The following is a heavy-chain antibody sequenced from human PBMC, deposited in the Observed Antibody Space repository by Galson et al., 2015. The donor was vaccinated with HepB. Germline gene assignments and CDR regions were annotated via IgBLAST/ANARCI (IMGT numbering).Heavy chain of an antibody. V-gene: IGHV5-51*01. J-gene: IGHJ3*02. CDR1: GYSFTSYW. D-gene: IGHD1-7*01. Sequence: QSGAEVTKPGESLKISCKGSGYSFTSYWIGWVRQMPGKGLEWMGIIYPGDSDTRYSPSFQGQVTISADKSISTAYLQWSSLKASDTAMYYCARQNYNWNYPDAFDIWGQGTMVTVSS. CDR2: IYPGDSDT. CDR3: ARQNYNWNYPDAFDI.